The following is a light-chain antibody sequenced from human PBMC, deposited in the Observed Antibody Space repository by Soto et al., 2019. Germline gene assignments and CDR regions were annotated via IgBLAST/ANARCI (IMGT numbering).Light chain of an antibody. J-gene: IGLJ3*02. CDR1: RSNIGRNF. V-gene: IGLV1-47*01. CDR2: RNN. CDR3: AAWDDSLNGLG. Sequence: QSVLTQSPSASGTPGQRVTISCSGSRSNIGRNFAYWYQHVPGTAPRLLIQRNNERPSGVPDRFSGSKSGTSVSLAISGLRSDDEATYYCAAWDDSLNGLGFGGGTKVTVL.